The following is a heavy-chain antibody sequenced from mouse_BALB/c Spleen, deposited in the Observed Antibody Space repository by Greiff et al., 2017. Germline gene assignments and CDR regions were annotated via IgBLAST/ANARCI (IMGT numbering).Heavy chain of an antibody. D-gene: IGHD2-1*01. V-gene: IGHV3-8*02. CDR1: GDSITSGY. Sequence: VQLKESGPSLVKPSQTLSLTCSVTGDSITSGYWNWIRKFPGNKLEYMGYISYSGSTYYNPSLKSRISITRDTSKNQYYLQLNSVTTEDTATYYCARYPLYYGNPYWYFDVWGAGTTVTVSS. J-gene: IGHJ1*01. CDR3: ARYPLYYGNPYWYFDV. CDR2: ISYSGST.